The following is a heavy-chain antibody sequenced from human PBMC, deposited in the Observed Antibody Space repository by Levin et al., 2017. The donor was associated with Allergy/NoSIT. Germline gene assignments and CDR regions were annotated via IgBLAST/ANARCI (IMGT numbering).Heavy chain of an antibody. V-gene: IGHV3-23*01. CDR1: GFTFSSYA. Sequence: GGSLRLSCAASGFTFSSYAMSWVRQAPGKGLEWVSGISGSGGSTYYEDSVKGRFTISRDNSKNTLYLQMNSLRAEDTAVYYCAPSRGSSPLDYWGQGTLVTVSS. CDR2: ISGSGGST. J-gene: IGHJ4*02. D-gene: IGHD3-10*01. CDR3: APSRGSSPLDY.